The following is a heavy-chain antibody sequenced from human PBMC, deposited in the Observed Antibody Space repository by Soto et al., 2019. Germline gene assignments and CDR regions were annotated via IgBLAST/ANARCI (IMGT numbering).Heavy chain of an antibody. J-gene: IGHJ3*01. Sequence: QVHLVESGGGVVQPGTSLRLSCEASGFTFSGFGMHWVRQTPVKGLEWVAVIWYDGSKEYFADCVKGRFTISRDNSKNALYLQMNSLRAEDSAIYYCARGRGGSYGGNSAHYDVWGQGTLVTVSS. CDR1: GFTFSGFG. D-gene: IGHD4-17*01. CDR2: IWYDGSKE. V-gene: IGHV3-33*01. CDR3: ARGRGGSYGGNSAHYDV.